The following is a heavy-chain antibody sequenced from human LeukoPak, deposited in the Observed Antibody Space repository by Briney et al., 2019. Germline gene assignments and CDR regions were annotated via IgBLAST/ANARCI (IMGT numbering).Heavy chain of an antibody. Sequence: PSETLSLTCTVSGGSISSYYWSWIRQPAGKGLEWIGRIYTSGSTNYNPSLKSRVTISVDTSKNQFSLKLSSVTAADTAVYYCARDQVVPAAMEYYYYMDVWGKGTTVTVSS. J-gene: IGHJ6*03. CDR1: GGSISSYY. D-gene: IGHD2-2*01. CDR3: ARDQVVPAAMEYYYYMDV. V-gene: IGHV4-4*07. CDR2: IYTSGST.